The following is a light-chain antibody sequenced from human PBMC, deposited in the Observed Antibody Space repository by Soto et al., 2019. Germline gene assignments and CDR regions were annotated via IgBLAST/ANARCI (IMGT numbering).Light chain of an antibody. CDR2: GAS. CDR3: QQNYSTPLT. V-gene: IGKV1-39*01. J-gene: IGKJ4*01. CDR1: QSITTF. Sequence: DIQMTQSPSSLSASVGDRVTITCRASQSITTFLNWYEQKPGKAPKLLIYGASSLQSGVPSRFSGSGSGTDFTLTISSLQPEDFATYYCQQNYSTPLTFGGGTKVEIK.